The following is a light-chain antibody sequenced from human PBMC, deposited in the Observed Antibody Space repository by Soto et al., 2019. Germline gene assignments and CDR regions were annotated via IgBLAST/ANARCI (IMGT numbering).Light chain of an antibody. CDR1: QDIKKW. CDR2: AAT. J-gene: IGKJ2*01. Sequence: DTQVTQSPSSVSASVGDTVTITCRASQDIKKWLAWYQHKPTEAPKLLISAATRLHSGVSPRFSGSGSGTEFSLTINTVQPADFATYYCEQADMFPHSFGQGTTL. V-gene: IGKV1-12*01. CDR3: EQADMFPHS.